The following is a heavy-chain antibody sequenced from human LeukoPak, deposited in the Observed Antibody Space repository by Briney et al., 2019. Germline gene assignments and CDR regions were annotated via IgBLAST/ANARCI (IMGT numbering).Heavy chain of an antibody. J-gene: IGHJ4*02. CDR3: ARLASVVTHY. V-gene: IGHV4-39*01. CDR1: GGSISSTSYF. CDR2: IYSSGST. D-gene: IGHD4-23*01. Sequence: PSETLSLTCAVSGGSISSTSYFWGWIRQPPGKGLEWIGSIYSSGSTYYNPSLKSRVTISVDTSKNQLSLKVSSVTAADTAVYYCARLASVVTHYWGQGTLVTVSS.